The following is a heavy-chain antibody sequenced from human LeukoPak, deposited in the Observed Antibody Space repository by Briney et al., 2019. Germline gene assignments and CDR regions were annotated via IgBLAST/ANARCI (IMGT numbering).Heavy chain of an antibody. CDR3: ARGQTNYDFWSGYYTDYGMDV. J-gene: IGHJ6*02. V-gene: IGHV1-8*01. CDR2: MNPNSGNT. Sequence: GASVKVSCKASGYTFTSYDINWVRQATGQGLEWMGWMNPNSGNTGYAQKFQGRVTMTRNTSISTAYMELSSLRSEDTAVYYCARGQTNYDFWSGYYTDYGMDVWGQGTTVTVSS. CDR1: GYTFTSYD. D-gene: IGHD3-3*01.